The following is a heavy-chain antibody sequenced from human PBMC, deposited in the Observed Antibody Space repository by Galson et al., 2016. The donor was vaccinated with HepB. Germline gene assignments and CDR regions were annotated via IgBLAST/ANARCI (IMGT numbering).Heavy chain of an antibody. CDR1: GFTFSNYG. CDR3: ARGIRGSGWSDLMMDV. Sequence: SLRLSCAVSGFTFSNYGMHWVRQAPGKGLEWVAVISFHGSNKDYADSVKGRFTVSRDNSKNTVYLEMNSLRAEDTAVYYCARGIRGSGWSDLMMDVGGQGTTVTVSS. V-gene: IGHV3-30*03. J-gene: IGHJ6*02. CDR2: ISFHGSNK. D-gene: IGHD6-19*01.